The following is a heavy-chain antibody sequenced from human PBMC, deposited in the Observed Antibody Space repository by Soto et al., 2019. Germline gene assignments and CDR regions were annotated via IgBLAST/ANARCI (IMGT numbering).Heavy chain of an antibody. CDR2: IYYSGST. CDR1: GGSISSGDYY. CDR3: ARARGDIVVVVADPDWFDP. D-gene: IGHD2-15*01. Sequence: SETLSLTCTVSGGSISSGDYYWSWIRQPPGKGLEWIGYIYYSGSTYYNPSLKSRVTISVDTSKNQFSLKLSSVTAADTAVYYCARARGDIVVVVADPDWFDPWGQGTLVTVSS. V-gene: IGHV4-30-4*01. J-gene: IGHJ5*02.